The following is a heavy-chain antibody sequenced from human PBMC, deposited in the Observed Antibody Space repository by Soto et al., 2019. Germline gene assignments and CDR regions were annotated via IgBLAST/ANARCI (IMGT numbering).Heavy chain of an antibody. V-gene: IGHV3-30-3*01. CDR3: ARDLYATFYYYYGMDV. J-gene: IGHJ6*02. CDR1: GFTLSSYA. D-gene: IGHD2-8*01. Sequence: QVQLVESGGGVFQSGRSLRLSCAASGFTLSSYAMHWVRQAPGKGLEWVVVISYDGSNKYYADSVKGRFTISRDNSKNTLYLQMNSLRAEDTAVYYCARDLYATFYYYYGMDVWGQGTTVTVTS. CDR2: ISYDGSNK.